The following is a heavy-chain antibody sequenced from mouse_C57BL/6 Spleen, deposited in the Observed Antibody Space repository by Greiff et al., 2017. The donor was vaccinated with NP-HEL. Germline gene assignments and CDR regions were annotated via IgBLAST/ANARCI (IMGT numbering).Heavy chain of an antibody. CDR3: ARRPIRGYYGSSYGWYFDV. J-gene: IGHJ1*03. CDR2: IYPGAGDT. D-gene: IGHD1-1*01. CDR1: GYAFSRYW. Sequence: VKLVESGAELVKPGASVKISCKASGYAFSRYWMNWVQQRPGKGLEWIGQIYPGAGDTNYNGKFKGKATLTADKSSSTAYMQLSSLTSEDSAVYFCARRPIRGYYGSSYGWYFDVWGTGTTVTVAS. V-gene: IGHV1-80*01.